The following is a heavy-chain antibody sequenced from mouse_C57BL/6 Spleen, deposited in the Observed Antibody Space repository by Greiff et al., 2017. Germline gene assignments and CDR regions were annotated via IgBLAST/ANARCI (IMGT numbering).Heavy chain of an antibody. CDR3: ARGDDYAPFDY. CDR1: GFTFSSYA. V-gene: IGHV5-4*01. D-gene: IGHD2-4*01. CDR2: ISDGGSYT. Sequence: EVQGVESGGGLVKPGGSLKLSCAASGFTFSSYAMSWVRQTPEKRLEWVATISDGGSYTYYPDNVKGRFTISRDNAKNNLYLQMSHLKSEDTAMYYCARGDDYAPFDYWGQGTTLTVSS. J-gene: IGHJ2*01.